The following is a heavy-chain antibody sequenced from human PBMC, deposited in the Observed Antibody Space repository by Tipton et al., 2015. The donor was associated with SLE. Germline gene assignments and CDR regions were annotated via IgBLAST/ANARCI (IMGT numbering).Heavy chain of an antibody. V-gene: IGHV4-59*11. D-gene: IGHD2-15*01. CDR1: GGSISSHY. CDR3: ARLPLYYYFDY. Sequence: TLSLTCTVSGGSISSHYWSWIRQPPGKGLEWIGYIYYSGSTYYNPSLKSRVTISVDTSKNQFSLKLSSVTAADTAVYYCARLPLYYYFDYWGQGTLVTVSS. J-gene: IGHJ4*02. CDR2: IYYSGST.